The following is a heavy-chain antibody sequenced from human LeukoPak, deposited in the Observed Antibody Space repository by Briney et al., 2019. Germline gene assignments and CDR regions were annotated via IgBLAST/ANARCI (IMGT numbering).Heavy chain of an antibody. CDR3: ATDSELVDTAMVTYFAY. D-gene: IGHD5-18*01. V-gene: IGHV3-21*01. Sequence: GGSLRLSCAASGFTFSSYSMNCVRQAPGRGLEWVSSISSCSSYIYYAVSVKARCTISRDNAKNSLYLQMNSLRAGDTAVYYCATDSELVDTAMVTYFAYWGQRTLVPVPS. CDR1: GFTFSSYS. J-gene: IGHJ4*02. CDR2: ISSCSSYI.